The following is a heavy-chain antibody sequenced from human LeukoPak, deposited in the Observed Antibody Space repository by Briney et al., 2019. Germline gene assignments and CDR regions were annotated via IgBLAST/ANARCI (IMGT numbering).Heavy chain of an antibody. CDR2: IYHSGST. V-gene: IGHV4-30-2*01. CDR3: ARAYDMGRWFDP. Sequence: SQTLSLTCTVSGGSISSGGYYWSWIRQPPGKGLEWIGYIYHSGSTYYNPSLKSRVTISVDRSKNQFSLKLSSVTAADTAVYYCARAYDMGRWFDPWGQGTLVTVSS. D-gene: IGHD3-9*01. CDR1: GGSISSGGYY. J-gene: IGHJ5*02.